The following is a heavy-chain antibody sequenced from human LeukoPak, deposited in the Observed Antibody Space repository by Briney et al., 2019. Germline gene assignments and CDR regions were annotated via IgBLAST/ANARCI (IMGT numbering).Heavy chain of an antibody. CDR1: GFTFSSYS. D-gene: IGHD4-23*01. Sequence: GGSLRLSCAASGFTFSSYSMNWVRQAPGKGLEWVSSISSSSSYMYYADSVKGRFTISRDNAKNSLYLQMNSLRAEDTAVYYCANKYLGGNSLRFDPWGQGTLVTVSS. CDR2: ISSSSSYM. CDR3: ANKYLGGNSLRFDP. J-gene: IGHJ5*02. V-gene: IGHV3-21*01.